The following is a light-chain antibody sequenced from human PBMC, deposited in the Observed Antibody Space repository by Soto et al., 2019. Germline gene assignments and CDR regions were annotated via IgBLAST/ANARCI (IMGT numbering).Light chain of an antibody. V-gene: IGLV2-8*01. CDR3: SSYAGSISYVV. J-gene: IGLJ2*01. Sequence: QSALTQPPSASGSPGQSVTISCTGTSSDVGAYNYVSWYQQHPDKAPKLMIYEVTKRPSGVPDRFSGSKSGNTASLTVSGLQAEDEADYYCSSYAGSISYVVFGGGTQLT. CDR2: EVT. CDR1: SSDVGAYNY.